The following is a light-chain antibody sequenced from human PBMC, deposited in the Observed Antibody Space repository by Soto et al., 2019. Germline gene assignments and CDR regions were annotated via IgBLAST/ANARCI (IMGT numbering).Light chain of an antibody. Sequence: DIQMTQSPSSLSASVGDRVTITCPASQGISNFLAWYQQKPGKVPKLLIYAASTLHSGVPSRFSGGGSGTDFTLTISSLQPEDVATYYCQTYNSAPFTFGPGTKVEIK. CDR3: QTYNSAPFT. V-gene: IGKV1-27*01. CDR1: QGISNF. CDR2: AAS. J-gene: IGKJ3*01.